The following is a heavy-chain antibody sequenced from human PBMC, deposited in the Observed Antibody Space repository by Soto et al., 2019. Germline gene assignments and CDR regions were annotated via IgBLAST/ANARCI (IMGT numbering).Heavy chain of an antibody. CDR2: INAGNGNT. Sequence: GASLKVSCKASGYTFTSYAMHWVRQAPGQRLEWMGWINAGNGNTKYSQKFQGRVTITRDTSASTAYMELSSLRSEDTAVYYCARGFRGGDAEWFDPWGQGTLVTVSS. J-gene: IGHJ5*02. CDR1: GYTFTSYA. V-gene: IGHV1-3*01. CDR3: ARGFRGGDAEWFDP. D-gene: IGHD2-21*02.